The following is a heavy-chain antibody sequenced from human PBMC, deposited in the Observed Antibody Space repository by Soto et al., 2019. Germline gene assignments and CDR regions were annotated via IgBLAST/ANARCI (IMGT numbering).Heavy chain of an antibody. CDR1: GGSFSGYC. Sequence: SEILSLTCAVYGGSFSGYCWTWIRQPPGTGLEWIGEINHSGSTNYNPSLKSRVTISVDTSKNQFSLKLTSVTAADTAVYYCARDKITGLFDYWGQGTLVTSPQ. D-gene: IGHD2-8*02. V-gene: IGHV4-34*01. CDR3: ARDKITGLFDY. J-gene: IGHJ4*02. CDR2: INHSGST.